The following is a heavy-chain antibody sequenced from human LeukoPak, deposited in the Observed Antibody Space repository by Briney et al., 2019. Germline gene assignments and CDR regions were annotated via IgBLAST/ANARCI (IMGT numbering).Heavy chain of an antibody. J-gene: IGHJ4*02. CDR3: ARAGSGTGFDH. Sequence: SETLSLTCAVSVGSINNYYWNWIRQPAGKGLEWIGRIFSSGSTSYNSSLKSRVTMSVDTSKNQFSLTLSSVTAADTAVYYCARAGSGTGFDHWGQGTLVTVSS. CDR1: VGSINNYY. V-gene: IGHV4-4*07. D-gene: IGHD6-13*01. CDR2: IFSSGST.